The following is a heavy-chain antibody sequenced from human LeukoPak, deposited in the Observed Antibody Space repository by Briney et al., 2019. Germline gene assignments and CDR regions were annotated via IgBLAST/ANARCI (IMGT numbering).Heavy chain of an antibody. CDR1: GGSFSGYY. CDR2: MNPSGST. V-gene: IGHV4-34*01. CDR3: ARGRQDVTMIVVVMTAVSYYLDV. Sequence: HPSETLSLTCAVYGGSFSGYYWTWIRQTPEKGLEWIGEMNPSGSTNCNPSLKSRVTISVDTSKNQFSLELSSVTAADTAVYYCARGRQDVTMIVVVMTAVSYYLDVWGKGTTVTVS. J-gene: IGHJ6*03. D-gene: IGHD3-22*01.